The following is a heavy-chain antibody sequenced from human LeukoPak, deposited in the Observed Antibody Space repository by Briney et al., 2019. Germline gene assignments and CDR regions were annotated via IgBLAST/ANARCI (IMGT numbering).Heavy chain of an antibody. D-gene: IGHD2-2*01. CDR3: ARGVVPAAQQKGFDP. Sequence: ASVTVSCKASGYTFTSYGISWVRQAPGQGLEWMGWISAYNGNTNYAQKLQGRVTMTTDTSTSTAYMELRSLRSDDTAVYYCARGVVPAAQQKGFDPWGQGTLVTVSS. V-gene: IGHV1-18*01. CDR2: ISAYNGNT. CDR1: GYTFTSYG. J-gene: IGHJ5*02.